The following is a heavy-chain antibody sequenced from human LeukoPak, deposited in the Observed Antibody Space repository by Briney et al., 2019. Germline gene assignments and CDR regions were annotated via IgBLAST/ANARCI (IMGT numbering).Heavy chain of an antibody. V-gene: IGHV3-23*01. CDR2: ISGSGGIT. Sequence: PGGSLRLSCAASGFTFSSYAMSWVRQAPGKGLEWVSPISGSGGITYYADSVKGRVTISRDNSKNTLYLQMNSLRAEDTAVYYCAKGLRGSYPSGDAFDIWGQGTMVTVSS. CDR3: AKGLRGSYPSGDAFDI. D-gene: IGHD1-26*01. CDR1: GFTFSSYA. J-gene: IGHJ3*02.